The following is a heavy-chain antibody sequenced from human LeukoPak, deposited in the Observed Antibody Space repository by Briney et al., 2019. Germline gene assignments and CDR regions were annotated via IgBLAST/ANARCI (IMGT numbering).Heavy chain of an antibody. D-gene: IGHD4-17*01. V-gene: IGHV4-34*01. CDR1: GGSFSGYY. CDR2: INHSGST. J-gene: IGHJ4*02. Sequence: KPSETLSLTCAVYGGSFSGYYWSWIRQSPGKGLEWIGEINHSGSTNYNPSLKSRVTISVDTSKNQFSLKLSSVTAADTAVYYCARVEYGDYVVDYWGQGTLVTVSS. CDR3: ARVEYGDYVVDY.